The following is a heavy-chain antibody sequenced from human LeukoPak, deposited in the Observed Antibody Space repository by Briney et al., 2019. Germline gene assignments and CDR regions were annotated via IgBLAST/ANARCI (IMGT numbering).Heavy chain of an antibody. CDR1: GGSISSGGYY. Sequence: SQTLSLTCAVSGGSISSGGYYWSWIRQHPGKGLEWIVYIDYSGSTYDNPSLNSRVTISVDTSKNQFSLKLRSVTAADTAVYYCASGYGSGSYKAPYWYFDLWGRGTLVTVPS. J-gene: IGHJ2*01. CDR2: IDYSGST. D-gene: IGHD3-10*01. V-gene: IGHV4-31*02. CDR3: ASGYGSGSYKAPYWYFDL.